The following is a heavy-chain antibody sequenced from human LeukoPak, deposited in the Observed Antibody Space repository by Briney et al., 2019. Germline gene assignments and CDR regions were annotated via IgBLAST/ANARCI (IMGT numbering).Heavy chain of an antibody. D-gene: IGHD2-21*01. Sequence: GGSLRLSCAASGFTFSTYAMSWVRQAPGEGLQWVSGISNSGDSTYYLDSVKGRFTISRDNSKNTLHLQMSSLRAEDTALYYCVKDRCDRATCPEVWGQGTLVTVSP. CDR1: GFTFSTYA. CDR2: ISNSGDST. V-gene: IGHV3-23*01. CDR3: VKDRCDRATCPEV. J-gene: IGHJ4*02.